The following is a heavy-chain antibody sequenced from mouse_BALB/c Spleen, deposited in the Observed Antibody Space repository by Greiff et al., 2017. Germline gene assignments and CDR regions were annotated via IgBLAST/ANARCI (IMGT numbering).Heavy chain of an antibody. CDR3: AREDHGFAY. CDR1: GFTFSSYG. J-gene: IGHJ3*01. CDR2: INSNGGST. V-gene: IGHV5-6-3*01. Sequence: EVHLVESGGGLVQPGGSLKLSCAASGFTFSSYGMSWVRQTPDKRLELVATINSNGGSTYYPDSVKGRFTISRDNAKNTLYLQMSSLKSEDTAMYYCAREDHGFAYWGQGTLVTVSA.